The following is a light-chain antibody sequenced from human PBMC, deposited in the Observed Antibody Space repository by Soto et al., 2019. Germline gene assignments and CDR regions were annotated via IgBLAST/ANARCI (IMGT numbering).Light chain of an antibody. Sequence: QSALTQLPSVSAAPGQKVIISCSGSSSNIGNNYVSWYQRLPGTAPKLLIYDNNRRPSGIPDRFSGSKSGTSATLGITGLQTGDEADYYCGTWDSSLSAYVFGTGTKLTVL. CDR1: SSNIGNNY. CDR2: DNN. J-gene: IGLJ1*01. CDR3: GTWDSSLSAYV. V-gene: IGLV1-51*01.